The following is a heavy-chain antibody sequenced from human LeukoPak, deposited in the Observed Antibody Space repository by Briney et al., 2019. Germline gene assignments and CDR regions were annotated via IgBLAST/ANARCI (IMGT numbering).Heavy chain of an antibody. CDR2: ISGSGGST. CDR1: GFTFSSYA. Sequence: GGSLRLSCAASGFTFSSYAMSWVRQAPGKGLEWVSAISGSGGSTYYADSVKGRFTISRDNSKNTLYLQMNSLRAEDTAVYYCAKDHGSGYVVLSGYFDYWGQGTLVTVSS. J-gene: IGHJ4*02. V-gene: IGHV3-23*01. CDR3: AKDHGSGYVVLSGYFDY. D-gene: IGHD3-10*01.